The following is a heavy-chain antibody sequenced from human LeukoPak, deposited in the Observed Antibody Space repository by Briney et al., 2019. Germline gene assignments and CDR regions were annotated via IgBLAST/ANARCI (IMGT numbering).Heavy chain of an antibody. CDR3: AREPAVWFGELLRAGVFDY. V-gene: IGHV1-69*05. J-gene: IGHJ4*02. CDR2: IIPIFGTA. D-gene: IGHD3-10*01. Sequence: SVKVSCKASGGTFSSYAISWVRQPPAQGLEWMGRIIPIFGTANYAQKFQGRVTITTDESTSTAYMELSSLRSEDTAVYYCAREPAVWFGELLRAGVFDYWGQGTLVTVSS. CDR1: GGTFSSYA.